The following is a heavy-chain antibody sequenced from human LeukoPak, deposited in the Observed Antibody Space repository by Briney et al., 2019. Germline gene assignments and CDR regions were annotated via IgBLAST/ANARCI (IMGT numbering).Heavy chain of an antibody. J-gene: IGHJ4*02. D-gene: IGHD3-10*01. CDR3: ARAPGSGPPNY. V-gene: IGHV1-69*02. CDR2: IIPILGIA. Sequence: ASVKVSCKASGGTFSSYTISWVRQAPGQGLEWMGRIIPILGIANYAQKFQGRVTITADKSTSTAYMELSSLRSEDTAVYYCARAPGSGPPNYWGQGTLVTVSS. CDR1: GGTFSSYT.